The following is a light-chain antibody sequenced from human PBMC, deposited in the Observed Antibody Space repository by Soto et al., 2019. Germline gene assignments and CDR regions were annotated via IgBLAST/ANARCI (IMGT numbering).Light chain of an antibody. J-gene: IGKJ5*01. V-gene: IGKV3-11*01. CDR3: QQRHIWPIT. CDR2: DAY. CDR1: QSFRGL. Sequence: EVVLTQSPVTLSLSPGERATLSCRASQSFRGLLAWYQQKPGQAPRLLIYDAYNRATGIPPRFSGSGSGTDFTLTISCLEPEDSAVYYCQQRHIWPITFGQGTRLEIK.